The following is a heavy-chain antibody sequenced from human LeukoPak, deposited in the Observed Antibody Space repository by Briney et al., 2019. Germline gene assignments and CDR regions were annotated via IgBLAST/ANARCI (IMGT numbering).Heavy chain of an antibody. Sequence: PGGSLRLSCAASGYPFSGSDIHWVRQAPGKGLEWVAFVSHEGSSKFYAESVKGRFGISRDNSKSTMYLQMNGLRADDTAVYYCAKTTGGWPRFFDHWGQGTLVAVSS. D-gene: IGHD6-19*01. CDR2: VSHEGSSK. J-gene: IGHJ4*02. CDR1: GYPFSGSD. V-gene: IGHV3-30*18. CDR3: AKTTGGWPRFFDH.